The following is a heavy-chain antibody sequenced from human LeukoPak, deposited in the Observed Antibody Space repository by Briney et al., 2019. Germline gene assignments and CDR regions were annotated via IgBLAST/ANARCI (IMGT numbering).Heavy chain of an antibody. J-gene: IGHJ4*02. CDR3: AKDYDYVWGTYRSSFDY. CDR2: IDGSAGAT. CDR1: GFTFSNYV. D-gene: IGHD3-16*02. Sequence: GGSLRLSCAASGFTFSNYVMNWVRQAPGKGPEWVSSIDGSAGATYYADSVKGRFTISRNNSKNTLYLHMNSLRAEDTAVYYCAKDYDYVWGTYRSSFDYWGQGTLVTVSS. V-gene: IGHV3-23*01.